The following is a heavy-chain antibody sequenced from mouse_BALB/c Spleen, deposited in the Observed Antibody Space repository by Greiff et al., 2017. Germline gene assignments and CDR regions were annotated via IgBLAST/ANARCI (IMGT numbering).Heavy chain of an antibody. V-gene: IGHV3-6*02. CDR1: GYSFTSGYY. J-gene: IGHJ4*01. CDR3: ARVERGIQYYYAMDY. CDR2: ISYDGST. Sequence: DVQLQESGPGLVKPSQSLSLTCSATGYSFTSGYYWNWIRQFPGNKLEWMGYISYDGSTNYNPTLKNRISITRDTSTNPLYLKLNSVTTEDTAAYYCARVERGIQYYYAMDYWGQGTSVTVSA.